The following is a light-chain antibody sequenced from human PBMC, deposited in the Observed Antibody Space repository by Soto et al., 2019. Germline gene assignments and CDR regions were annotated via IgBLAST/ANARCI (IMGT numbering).Light chain of an antibody. Sequence: DIVMTQSPDSLAVSLGERATINCKSSQSVLYSSNNKNYLAWYQQKPGQPPKLLIYWAATRESGVPDGFSGSGYGTDFTLTISSLQAEDVAVYYCQQYYSTPLTFGGGTKVEIK. CDR2: WAA. CDR3: QQYYSTPLT. CDR1: QSVLYSSNNKNY. V-gene: IGKV4-1*01. J-gene: IGKJ4*01.